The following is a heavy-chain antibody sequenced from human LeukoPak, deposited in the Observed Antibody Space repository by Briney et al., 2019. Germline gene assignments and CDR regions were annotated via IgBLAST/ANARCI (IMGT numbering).Heavy chain of an antibody. CDR1: GYTFTSYD. V-gene: IGHV1-8*03. CDR3: ARYCSSTSCRWDYYYYMDV. CDR2: MNPNSGNT. D-gene: IGHD2-2*01. Sequence: GASVKVSCKASGYTFTSYDINWVRQATGQGLEWMGWMNPNSGNTGYAQKFQGRVTITRNTSISTAYMELSSLRSEDTAVYYCARYCSSTSCRWDYYYYMDVWAKGPRSPSP. J-gene: IGHJ6*03.